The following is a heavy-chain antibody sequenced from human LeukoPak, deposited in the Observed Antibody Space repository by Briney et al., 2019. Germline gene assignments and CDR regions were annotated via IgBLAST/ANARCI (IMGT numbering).Heavy chain of an antibody. V-gene: IGHV3-30-3*01. CDR2: ISYDGSNK. Sequence: GRSLRLSCAASGFTFSSYAMHWVRQAPGKGLEWVAVISYDGSNKYYADSVKGRFTISRDNSKNTLYLQMNSLRAEDTAGYYFGRGGYGDYSSYYYGMDVWGQGTTVTVSS. CDR1: GFTFSSYA. D-gene: IGHD4-17*01. CDR3: GRGGYGDYSSYYYGMDV. J-gene: IGHJ6*02.